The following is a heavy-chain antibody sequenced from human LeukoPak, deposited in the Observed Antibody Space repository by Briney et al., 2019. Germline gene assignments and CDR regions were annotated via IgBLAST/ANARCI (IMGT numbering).Heavy chain of an antibody. D-gene: IGHD5-12*01. CDR2: IYHSGST. J-gene: IGHJ4*02. Sequence: PSQTLSLTCTVSGGSISSGGYYWSWIRQPPGKGLEWIGYIYHSGSTYYNPSLKGRVTISVDRSKNQFSLKLSSVTAADTAVYYCARGFGYSGYDLDYWGQGTLVTVSS. V-gene: IGHV4-30-2*01. CDR1: GGSISSGGYY. CDR3: ARGFGYSGYDLDY.